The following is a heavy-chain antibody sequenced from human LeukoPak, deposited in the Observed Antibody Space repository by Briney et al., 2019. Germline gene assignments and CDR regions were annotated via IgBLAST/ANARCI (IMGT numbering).Heavy chain of an antibody. D-gene: IGHD1-1*01. Sequence: PGGSLRPSCAASGFTFSGSAMHWVRQASGKGLEWVGRIRSKANSYATAYAASVKGRFTISRDDSKNTAYLKMNSLKTEDTAVYYCTRQRGVQGLGYYMDVWGKGTTVTVSS. CDR1: GFTFSGSA. J-gene: IGHJ6*03. V-gene: IGHV3-73*01. CDR3: TRQRGVQGLGYYMDV. CDR2: IRSKANSYAT.